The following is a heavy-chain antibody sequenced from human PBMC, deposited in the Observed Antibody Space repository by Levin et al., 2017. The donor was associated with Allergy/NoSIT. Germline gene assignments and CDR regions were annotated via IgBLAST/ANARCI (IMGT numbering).Heavy chain of an antibody. CDR1: GFTFSDYY. J-gene: IGHJ6*02. V-gene: IGHV3-11*05. CDR3: ARDLYCSSTSCYGGMDV. D-gene: IGHD2-2*01. CDR2: ISSSSSYT. Sequence: PGGSLRLSCAASGFTFSDYYMSWIRQAPGKGLEWVSYISSSSSYTNYADSVKGRFTISRDNAKNSLYLQMNSLRAEDTAVYYCARDLYCSSTSCYGGMDVWGQGTTVTVSS.